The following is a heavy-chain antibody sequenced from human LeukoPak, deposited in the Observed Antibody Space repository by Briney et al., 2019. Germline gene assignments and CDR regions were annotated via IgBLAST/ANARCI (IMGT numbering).Heavy chain of an antibody. D-gene: IGHD3-22*01. CDR3: AMYAYYYDSSGYLVRDY. V-gene: IGHV3-7*01. CDR2: IKEDGSEK. CDR1: GFIFSNYW. Sequence: GGSLRLSCAASGFIFSNYWMSWVRQAPGKGLEWVANIKEDGSEKYYVDSVKGRFTISRDNARNSLYLQMNSLRAEDTAVYYCAMYAYYYDSSGYLVRDYWGQGTLVTVSS. J-gene: IGHJ4*02.